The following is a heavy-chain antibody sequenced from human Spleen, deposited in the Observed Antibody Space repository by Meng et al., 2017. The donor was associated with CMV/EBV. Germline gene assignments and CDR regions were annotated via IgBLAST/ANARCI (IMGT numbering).Heavy chain of an antibody. CDR1: GYTFTDYY. J-gene: IGHJ6*02. CDR3: ARELEQQLSGMDV. D-gene: IGHD6-13*01. Sequence: ASVKVSCKASGYTFTDYYIHWVRLAPGQGLEWMGLINPASGGTKYAQKFRGRVTMTRDTSISTAYMELNRLRSDDTAIYYCARELEQQLSGMDVWGQGTTVTVSS. V-gene: IGHV1-2*02. CDR2: INPASGGT.